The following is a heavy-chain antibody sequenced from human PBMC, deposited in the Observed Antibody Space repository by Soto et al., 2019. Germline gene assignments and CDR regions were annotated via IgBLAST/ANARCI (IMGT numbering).Heavy chain of an antibody. Sequence: SETLSLTCTGSGGSISSGDYYWSWIRQPPGKGLEWIGYIYYSGSTYYNPSLKSRVTISVDTSKNQFSLKLSSVTAADTAVYYCARGIVVVPAAIDYYGMDVWGQGTTVTVSS. CDR2: IYYSGST. J-gene: IGHJ6*02. CDR3: ARGIVVVPAAIDYYGMDV. CDR1: GGSISSGDYY. D-gene: IGHD2-2*01. V-gene: IGHV4-30-4*01.